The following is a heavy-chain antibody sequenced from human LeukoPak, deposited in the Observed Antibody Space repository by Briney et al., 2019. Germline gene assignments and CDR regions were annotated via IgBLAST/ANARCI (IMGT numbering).Heavy chain of an antibody. Sequence: GGSLRLSCAASGFTFSSYEMNWVRQAPGKGLEWVSYISSSGSTIYYADSVKGRFTISRDNAKNSLYLQMNSLRAEDTAVYYCARRSRGTGSWYYFDYWGQGTLVTVPS. CDR3: ARRSRGTGSWYYFDY. V-gene: IGHV3-48*03. J-gene: IGHJ4*02. D-gene: IGHD3-10*01. CDR1: GFTFSSYE. CDR2: ISSSGSTI.